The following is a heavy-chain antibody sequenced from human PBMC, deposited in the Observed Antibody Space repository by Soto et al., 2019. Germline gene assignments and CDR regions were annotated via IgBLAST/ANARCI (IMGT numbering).Heavy chain of an antibody. CDR1: GFTFSSYG. J-gene: IGHJ4*02. Sequence: EVQLLESGGGLVQPGGSLRLSCAASGFTFSSYGMNWVRQAPGKGLEWVSDISSSGSSIYYADSVKGRFTISRDNTNNKLYLQMNSIRAEDEAAYYYSKDVRRPGSATDYWGQGTLVTVSS. D-gene: IGHD5-12*01. CDR3: SKDVRRPGSATDY. CDR2: ISSSGSSI. V-gene: IGHV3-23*01.